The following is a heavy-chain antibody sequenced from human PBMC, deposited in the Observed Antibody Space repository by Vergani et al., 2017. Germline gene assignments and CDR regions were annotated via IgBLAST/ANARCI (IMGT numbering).Heavy chain of an antibody. CDR1: GYSFTSYW. V-gene: IGHV5-10-1*03. Sequence: EVQLVQSGAEVKTPGASLRISCKGSGYSFTSYWISWVRQMPGKGLEWMGRIDPSDSYTNYSPSFQGHVTISADKSISTAYLQWSSLKASDTAMYYCARLLGSGYYYRVFDYWGQGTLVTVSS. D-gene: IGHD3-22*01. CDR2: IDPSDSYT. CDR3: ARLLGSGYYYRVFDY. J-gene: IGHJ4*02.